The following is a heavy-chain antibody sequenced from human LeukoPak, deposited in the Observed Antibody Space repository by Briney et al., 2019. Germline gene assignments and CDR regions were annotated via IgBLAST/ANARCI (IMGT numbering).Heavy chain of an antibody. Sequence: GGSLRLSCAASGFTFSNYWMHWVRQAPGKGLVWVSRINTDGSSTYYADSVKGRFTISRDNSKNTVSLQMSSLRAEDTALYYCVKDGLAFCGGDCYSYFDYWGQGTLVTVSS. V-gene: IGHV3-74*01. J-gene: IGHJ4*02. D-gene: IGHD2-21*02. CDR3: VKDGLAFCGGDCYSYFDY. CDR1: GFTFSNYW. CDR2: INTDGSST.